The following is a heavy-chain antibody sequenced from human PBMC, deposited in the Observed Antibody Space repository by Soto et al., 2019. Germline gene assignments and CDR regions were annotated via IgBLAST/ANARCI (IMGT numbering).Heavy chain of an antibody. CDR3: AKGWELLGSGMDV. Sequence: PGGSLRLSCAASGFTFRTYAMIWVRQAPGKGLEWVSAISGSGGETYYADSVKGRFTISRDNSKNTLYLQMNSLRTEDTAVYYCAKGWELLGSGMDVWGQGTTVTVSS. V-gene: IGHV3-23*01. CDR2: ISGSGGET. D-gene: IGHD1-26*01. CDR1: GFTFRTYA. J-gene: IGHJ6*02.